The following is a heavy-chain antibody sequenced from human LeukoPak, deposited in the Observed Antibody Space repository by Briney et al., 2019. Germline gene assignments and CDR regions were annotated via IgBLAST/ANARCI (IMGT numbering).Heavy chain of an antibody. V-gene: IGHV3-7*01. CDR2: IKQDGSET. CDR3: ATYSSLNRREFQY. J-gene: IGHJ1*01. Sequence: QSGGSLRLSCAASGFTFRSYWMTWVRQYPGKGLEWVANIKQDGSETYYADSVKGRFTISRDNAKRSLYLLMNSLRAEDTAVYYCATYSSLNRREFQYWGQGTLLTVSS. CDR1: GFTFRSYW. D-gene: IGHD3-22*01.